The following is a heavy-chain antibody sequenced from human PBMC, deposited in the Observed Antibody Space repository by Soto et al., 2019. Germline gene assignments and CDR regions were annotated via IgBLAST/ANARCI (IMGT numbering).Heavy chain of an antibody. D-gene: IGHD2-21*02. J-gene: IGHJ6*02. Sequence: QVQLQESGPGLVKPSQTLSLTCTVSGGSISSGGYYWSWIRQHPGKGLEWIGYIYYSGSTYYNPSLKSRVTISVDTSKNQLSLKLSSVTAADTAVFYCAGVCGCDCHPGMDVWGQGTKVTVSS. CDR1: GGSISSGGYY. V-gene: IGHV4-31*03. CDR2: IYYSGST. CDR3: AGVCGCDCHPGMDV.